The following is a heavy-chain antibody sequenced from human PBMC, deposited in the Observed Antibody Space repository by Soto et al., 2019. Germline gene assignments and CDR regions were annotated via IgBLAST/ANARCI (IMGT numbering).Heavy chain of an antibody. CDR1: GYTFTSYG. CDR3: ARAAPYYYYYYGMDV. D-gene: IGHD6-6*01. Sequence: QVQLVQSGAEVKKPGASVKVSCKASGYTFTSYGISWVRQAPGPGLEWMGWISAYNGNTNYAQKLQGRVTMTTDTSTSTAYMELRSLRSDDTAVYYCARAAPYYYYYYGMDVWGQGTTVTVSS. CDR2: ISAYNGNT. V-gene: IGHV1-18*04. J-gene: IGHJ6*02.